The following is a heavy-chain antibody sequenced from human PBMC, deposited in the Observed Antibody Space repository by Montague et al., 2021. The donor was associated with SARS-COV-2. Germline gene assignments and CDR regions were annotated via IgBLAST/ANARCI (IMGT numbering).Heavy chain of an antibody. CDR2: IYTGGSRT. J-gene: IGHJ4*02. V-gene: IGHV3-23*03. Sequence: SLRLSCAASGFTFSRFAMSWVRQAPGKGLEWVSIIYTGGSRTHYTDSVKGRFIISRDDSKNTLYLQMNGLRVEDTAIYYCSGNMYFYDSRCYQNIDYWGQGILVAVSS. CDR3: SGNMYFYDSRCYQNIDY. D-gene: IGHD3-22*01. CDR1: GFTFSRFA.